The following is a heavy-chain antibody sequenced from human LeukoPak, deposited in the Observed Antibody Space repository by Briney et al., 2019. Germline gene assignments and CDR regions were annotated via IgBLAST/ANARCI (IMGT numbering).Heavy chain of an antibody. J-gene: IGHJ1*01. D-gene: IGHD3-16*01. CDR3: AKDDAWGRYKD. Sequence: GGSLRLSCAASGFTFSHYGMNWVRQAPGKGLEWVSGISPSGGITYYTDSVKGRFTISRDNSKNTVSLQMNSLRGDDTAVYYCAKDDAWGRYKDWGQGTLVTVSS. CDR1: GFTFSHYG. V-gene: IGHV3-23*01. CDR2: ISPSGGIT.